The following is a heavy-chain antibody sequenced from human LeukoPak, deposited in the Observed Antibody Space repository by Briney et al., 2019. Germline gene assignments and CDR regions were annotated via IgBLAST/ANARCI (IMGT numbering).Heavy chain of an antibody. CDR3: ARLTQYA. CDR2: ISYDGSNK. J-gene: IGHJ4*02. Sequence: GGSLRLSCAASGFTFSNYGMHWVRQTPGKGLEWVAVISYDGSNKYYADSVKGRFTISRDNSKNTLYLQMNSLRAEDTAVYYCARLTQYAWGQGTLVTVSS. D-gene: IGHD2-8*01. CDR1: GFTFSNYG. V-gene: IGHV3-30*03.